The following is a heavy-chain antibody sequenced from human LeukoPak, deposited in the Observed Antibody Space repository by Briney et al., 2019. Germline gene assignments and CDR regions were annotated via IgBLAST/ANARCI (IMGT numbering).Heavy chain of an antibody. CDR2: IYSGGST. D-gene: IGHD2/OR15-2a*01. CDR1: GFTVSRNY. Sequence: GGSLRLSCAASGFTVSRNYMTWVRQAPGKGLEWVSLIYSGGSTYYADSVKGRFIISRDNSKNTLYLQTNTLRDEDTAVYYCAKASSNYFYYFEYWGQGTLVTVSS. CDR3: AKASSNYFYYFEY. V-gene: IGHV3-66*01. J-gene: IGHJ4*02.